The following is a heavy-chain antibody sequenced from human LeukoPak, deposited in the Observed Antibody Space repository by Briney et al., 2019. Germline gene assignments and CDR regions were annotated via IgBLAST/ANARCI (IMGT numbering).Heavy chain of an antibody. V-gene: IGHV4-4*07. CDR1: GGSISSYY. CDR3: ARDGYDSSQPGFDY. J-gene: IGHJ4*02. Sequence: SETLSLTCTVSGGSISSYYWSWIRQPAGKGLEWIGRIYTSGSTNYNPSLKSRVTMSVDKSKNQFSLKLSSVTAADTAVYYCARDGYDSSQPGFDYWGQGTLVTVSS. CDR2: IYTSGST. D-gene: IGHD3-22*01.